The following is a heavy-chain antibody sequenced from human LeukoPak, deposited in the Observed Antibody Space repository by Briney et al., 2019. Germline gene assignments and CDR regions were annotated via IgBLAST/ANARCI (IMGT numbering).Heavy chain of an antibody. Sequence: ASVKVSCKVSGYTLTELSMHWVRQAPGKGVEWMGGFDPEDGETIYAQKFQGRVAMTEDTSTDTAYMELSSLRSEDTAVYYCATDQDYDFWSGRFQGAFDIWGQGTMVTVSS. D-gene: IGHD3-3*01. CDR2: FDPEDGET. V-gene: IGHV1-24*01. CDR1: GYTLTELS. CDR3: ATDQDYDFWSGRFQGAFDI. J-gene: IGHJ3*02.